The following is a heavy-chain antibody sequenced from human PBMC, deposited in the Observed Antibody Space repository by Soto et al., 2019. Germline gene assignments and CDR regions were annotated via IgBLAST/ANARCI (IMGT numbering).Heavy chain of an antibody. D-gene: IGHD4-4*01. CDR3: ARDNYRNYYYYGMDV. V-gene: IGHV4-59*01. CDR2: IYYSGST. J-gene: IGHJ6*02. CDR1: GGSISSYY. Sequence: PSETLSLTCTVSGGSISSYYWSWIRQPPGKGLEWIGYIYYSGSTNYNPSLKSRVTISVDTSKNQFSLKLSSVTAADTAVYYCARDNYRNYYYYGMDVWGQGTTVTVSS.